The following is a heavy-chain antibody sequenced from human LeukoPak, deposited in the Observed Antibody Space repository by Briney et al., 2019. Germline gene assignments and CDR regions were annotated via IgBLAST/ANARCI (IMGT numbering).Heavy chain of an antibody. Sequence: SVKVSCKASGGTFSSYAISWVRQAPGQGLEWMGGIIPIFGTANYAQKFQGRVTITADKSTSTAYMELCSLRAEDAAVYYCARASSGGYHRFDYWGQGTLVTVSS. D-gene: IGHD6-19*01. V-gene: IGHV1-69*06. CDR1: GGTFSSYA. CDR2: IIPIFGTA. CDR3: ARASSGGYHRFDY. J-gene: IGHJ4*02.